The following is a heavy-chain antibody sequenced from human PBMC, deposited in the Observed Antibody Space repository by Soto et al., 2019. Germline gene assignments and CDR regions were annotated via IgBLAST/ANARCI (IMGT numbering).Heavy chain of an antibody. V-gene: IGHV1-18*01. J-gene: IGHJ4*02. Sequence: QVQLVQSGAEVKKPGASVKVSCKTSGYTFTSYGISWVRQAPGQGLEWMGWISPYNGNTDYAQKLQGRVTLTTDTSTTTAYMELRSLRSDDTALYYCARDCSTVSCPVDYWGQGTLVTVSS. D-gene: IGHD2-15*01. CDR2: ISPYNGNT. CDR1: GYTFTSYG. CDR3: ARDCSTVSCPVDY.